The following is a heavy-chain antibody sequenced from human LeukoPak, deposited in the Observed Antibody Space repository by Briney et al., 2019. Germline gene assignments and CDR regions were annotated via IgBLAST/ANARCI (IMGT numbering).Heavy chain of an antibody. J-gene: IGHJ6*02. Sequence: SQTLSLTCTVSGGSISSGGYYWSWIRQPPGKGLEWIGEINHSGSTNYNPSLKSRVTISVDTSKNQFSLKLSSVTAADTAVYYCARGESIYGMDVWGQGTTVTVSS. V-gene: IGHV4-30-2*01. CDR1: GGSISSGGYY. CDR2: INHSGST. CDR3: ARGESIYGMDV. D-gene: IGHD3-10*01.